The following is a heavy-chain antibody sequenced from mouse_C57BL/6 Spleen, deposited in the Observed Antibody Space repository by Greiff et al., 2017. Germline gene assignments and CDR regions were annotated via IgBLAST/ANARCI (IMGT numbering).Heavy chain of an antibody. CDR2: IHPNSGST. CDR1: GYTFTSYW. J-gene: IGHJ2*01. Sequence: QVQLQQPGAELVKPGASVKLSCKASGYTFTSYWMHWVKQRPGQGLEWIGMIHPNSGSTNYNEKFKSKATLTVDKSSSTAYMQLSSLTSEDSAVYDCASPLYGSSYVGGLYFDYWGQGTTLTVSS. CDR3: ASPLYGSSYVGGLYFDY. V-gene: IGHV1-64*01. D-gene: IGHD1-1*01.